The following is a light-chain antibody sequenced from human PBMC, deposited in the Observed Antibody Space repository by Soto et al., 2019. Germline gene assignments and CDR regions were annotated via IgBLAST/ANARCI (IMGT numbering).Light chain of an antibody. V-gene: IGKV3-15*01. CDR3: QHYNDLRWI. J-gene: IGKJ1*01. CDR2: GAS. Sequence: EIVMTQSPATLSVSPGEGATLSCRASQSISSKLAWYQQKPGQAPRLLIYGASTRATGVPARFSGSGSGTEFTLTISSLQSEDRAVYYGQHYNDLRWIFGQGTKVEIK. CDR1: QSISSK.